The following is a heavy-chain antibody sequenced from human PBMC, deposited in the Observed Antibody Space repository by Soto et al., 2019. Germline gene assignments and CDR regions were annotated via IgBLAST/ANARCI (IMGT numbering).Heavy chain of an antibody. CDR3: ARVREERILFYPDMEV. D-gene: IGHD2-15*01. V-gene: IGHV3-48*01. CDR2: ISSSSSTI. Sequence: YIVAGLFQTPGKGLEWVSYISSSSSTIYYADSVKGRFTISRDNAKNSLYLQMNSLRAEDTAVYYCARVREERILFYPDMEVWGKGSTVPVS. J-gene: IGHJ6*03. CDR1: YI.